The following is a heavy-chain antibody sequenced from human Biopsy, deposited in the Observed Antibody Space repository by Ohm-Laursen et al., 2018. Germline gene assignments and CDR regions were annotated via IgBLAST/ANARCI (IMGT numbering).Heavy chain of an antibody. V-gene: IGHV1-2*02. D-gene: IGHD2-8*01. CDR3: ARDPLNGHKHFDY. J-gene: IGHJ4*02. CDR2: INCKTGAT. Sequence: ASVKVSCKASSYTFTDYNIHWMRQAPGQGLEWLGYINCKTGATNYAQKFQGTVTMTRDTSISTAYLALGSLRSADTAIYYCARDPLNGHKHFDYWGQGSLVTVSP. CDR1: SYTFTDYN.